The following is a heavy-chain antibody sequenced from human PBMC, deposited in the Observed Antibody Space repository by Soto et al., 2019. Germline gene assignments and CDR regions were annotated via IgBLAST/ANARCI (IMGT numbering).Heavy chain of an antibody. J-gene: IGHJ4*02. D-gene: IGHD1-1*01. Sequence: EVQLLESGGGFVQPGGSLRLSCAASGFTFYSYAMTWVRQAPGKGLEWVSAIGRGGDTTYYADSVKGRFTISGDNSKNTLSLQMYSLRAEDTAVYYCAKLDGNWGQGTLVTVSS. CDR2: IGRGGDTT. CDR3: AKLDGN. V-gene: IGHV3-23*01. CDR1: GFTFYSYA.